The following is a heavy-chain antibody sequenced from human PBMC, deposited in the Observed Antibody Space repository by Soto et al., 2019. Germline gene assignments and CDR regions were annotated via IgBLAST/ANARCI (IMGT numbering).Heavy chain of an antibody. J-gene: IGHJ4*02. V-gene: IGHV1-69*02. CDR1: GGTFSSYT. Sequence: ASVKVSCKASGGTFSSYTISWVRQAPGQGLEWMGRIIPILGIANYAQKFQGRVTITADKSTSTAYMELSSLRSEDTAVYYCNIPDSSGDYYFDYWGQGTLVTVSS. D-gene: IGHD3-22*01. CDR2: IIPILGIA. CDR3: NIPDSSGDYYFDY.